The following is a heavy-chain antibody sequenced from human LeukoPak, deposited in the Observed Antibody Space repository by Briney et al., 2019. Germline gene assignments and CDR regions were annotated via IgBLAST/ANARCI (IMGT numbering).Heavy chain of an antibody. V-gene: IGHV3-30*02. J-gene: IGHJ4*02. CDR2: IRYDGSNK. D-gene: IGHD6-19*01. CDR3: AKEGSGWYEVVDY. CDR1: GFTFSNYG. Sequence: GGSLRLSCAASGFTFSNYGMHWVRQAPGKGLEWVAFIRYDGSNKNYADSVRGRFTISRDISKNTLYLQMNSLRAEDAALYYCAKEGSGWYEVVDYWGQGALVTVSS.